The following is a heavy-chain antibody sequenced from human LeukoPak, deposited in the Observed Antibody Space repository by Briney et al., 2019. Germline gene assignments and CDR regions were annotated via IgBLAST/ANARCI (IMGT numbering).Heavy chain of an antibody. CDR1: GFPFTPYW. J-gene: IGHJ4*02. V-gene: IGHV3-74*01. Sequence: GGSLRLSCAASGFPFTPYWMHWVRQAPGKGLVWVSCINSDGSVTDYADSVKGRFTISRDNAKNTLFLQMNSLRVEDTAVYYCARESSYYYDSSGYFLDYWGQGTLVTVSS. CDR2: INSDGSVT. CDR3: ARESSYYYDSSGYFLDY. D-gene: IGHD3-22*01.